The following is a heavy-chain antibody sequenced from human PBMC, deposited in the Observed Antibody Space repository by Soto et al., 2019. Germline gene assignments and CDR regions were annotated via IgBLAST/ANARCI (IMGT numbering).Heavy chain of an antibody. V-gene: IGHV3-48*02. CDR1: GFSFSTYH. CDR2: ISTTSFTI. J-gene: IGHJ5*01. D-gene: IGHD2-15*01. Sequence: GGSLKLSCKASGFSFSTYHMGWVRQTPGKGPEWIAYISTTSFTIYYADSVKGRFTISRDNDRNSLYLEMNSLRDEDTAVYYCARDRCYDGTCYSASDSWGQGTLVTVSS. CDR3: ARDRCYDGTCYSASDS.